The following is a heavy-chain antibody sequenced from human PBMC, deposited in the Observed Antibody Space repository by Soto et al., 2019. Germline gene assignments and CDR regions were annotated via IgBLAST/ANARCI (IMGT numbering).Heavy chain of an antibody. V-gene: IGHV5-51*06. J-gene: IGHJ3*02. CDR3: ARPSTPDYYGTSGSIYTFDI. CDR2: IYPGDSDT. CDR1: GYSFYSYW. Sequence: PGESLKISCKGSGYSFYSYWIGWVRQMPRQDLEGMGIIYPGDSDTRYSPSFQGQVTISADKSISTAYLQWSSLKASDPAMYYCARPSTPDYYGTSGSIYTFDIWGQGTMVTVSS. D-gene: IGHD3-22*01.